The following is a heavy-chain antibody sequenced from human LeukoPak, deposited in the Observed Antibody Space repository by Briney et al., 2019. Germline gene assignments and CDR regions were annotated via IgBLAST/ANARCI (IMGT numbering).Heavy chain of an antibody. V-gene: IGHV4-31*03. CDR3: ARDGQDNYDSGGYYYFDF. D-gene: IGHD3-22*01. CDR2: IYDSGTT. CDR1: GVSIISGGYY. J-gene: IGHJ4*02. Sequence: SETLSLTCTVSGVSIISGGYYWTWIRQHPGKGLEWIGYIYDSGTTYYNPSLKSRVTISLDTSKNQFSLKLISVTAADTAVYYCARDGQDNYDSGGYYYFDFWGQGTLVTVSS.